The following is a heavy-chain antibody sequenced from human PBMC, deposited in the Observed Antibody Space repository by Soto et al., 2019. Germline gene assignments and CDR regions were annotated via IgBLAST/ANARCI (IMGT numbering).Heavy chain of an antibody. Sequence: QVQLVESGGGVVQPGRSLRLSCAASGFTFSSYAMHWVRQAPGKGLEWVAVISYDVNNKYYADSVKGRFTISRDNSKSTLYLQMNSLGPEDTALYFCASARGYSTFKYGFHFVYWGQGSLVTVSS. CDR2: ISYDVNNK. CDR3: ASARGYSTFKYGFHFVY. V-gene: IGHV3-30-3*01. CDR1: GFTFSSYA. J-gene: IGHJ4*02. D-gene: IGHD5-18*01.